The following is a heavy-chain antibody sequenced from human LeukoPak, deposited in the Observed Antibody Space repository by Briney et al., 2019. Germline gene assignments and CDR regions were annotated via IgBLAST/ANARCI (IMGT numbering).Heavy chain of an antibody. D-gene: IGHD2-21*01. CDR1: GGSISSSSYY. CDR3: ASILVARGLLDY. V-gene: IGHV4-39*01. CDR2: IYYSGST. J-gene: IGHJ4*02. Sequence: PSETLSLTCTVSGGSISSSSYYWGWLRQPPGTGLEWIGSIYYSGSTYYNPSLKSRVTISVDTSKNQFSLKLSSATAADTAVYYCASILVARGLLDYWGQGTLVTVSS.